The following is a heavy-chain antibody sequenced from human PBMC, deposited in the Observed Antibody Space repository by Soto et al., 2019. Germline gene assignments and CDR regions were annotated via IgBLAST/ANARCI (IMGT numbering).Heavy chain of an antibody. J-gene: IGHJ4*02. V-gene: IGHV3-30*18. D-gene: IGHD3-10*01. Sequence: QVQLVESGGGVAQPGRSLRLSCAASGFTFSSYGMHWVRQAPGKGLEWVAVISYDGSNKYYADSVKGRFTISRDNSKNTLYLQMNSLRAEDTAVYYCAKGLWFGELAYYFDYWGQGTLVTVSS. CDR3: AKGLWFGELAYYFDY. CDR1: GFTFSSYG. CDR2: ISYDGSNK.